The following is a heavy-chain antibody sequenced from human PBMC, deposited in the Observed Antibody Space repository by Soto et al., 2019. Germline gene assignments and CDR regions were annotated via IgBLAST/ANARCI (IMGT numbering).Heavy chain of an antibody. CDR1: EFSVSSNY. Sequence: GGSLRLSCAASEFSVSSNYLSWVRQAPGKGLEWVSGIYAGGATYYADSVKGRFTISRDNSKNTLFLQMNSLRVEDTAVYYCARGSYRAFDYWGQGTLVTVSS. CDR3: ARGSYRAFDY. D-gene: IGHD3-10*01. CDR2: IYAGGAT. J-gene: IGHJ4*02. V-gene: IGHV3-53*01.